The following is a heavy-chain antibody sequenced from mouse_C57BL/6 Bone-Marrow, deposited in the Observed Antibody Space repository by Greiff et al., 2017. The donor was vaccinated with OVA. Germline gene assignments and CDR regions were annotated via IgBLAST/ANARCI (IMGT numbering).Heavy chain of an antibody. CDR2: INPNNGGT. CDR1: GYTFTDYY. J-gene: IGHJ1*03. CDR3: ARGGYYGSSRYWYFDV. D-gene: IGHD1-1*01. Sequence: EVQLQQSGPELVKPGASVKISCKASGYTFTDYYMNWVKQSHGKSLEWIGDINPNNGGTSYNQKFKGKATLTVDKSSSTAYMELRSLTSEDSAVYYCARGGYYGSSRYWYFDVWGTGTTVTVSS. V-gene: IGHV1-26*01.